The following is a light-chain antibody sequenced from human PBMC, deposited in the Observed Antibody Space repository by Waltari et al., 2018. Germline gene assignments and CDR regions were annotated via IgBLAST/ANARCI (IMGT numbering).Light chain of an antibody. CDR1: SLKTYY. J-gene: IGLJ2*01. Sequence: SSELTQDPAVSVALGQTVKITCQGDSLKTYYPSWYQQKPGQAPGLVIYGKNIRPSGIPDRLSGSRSGNTASLTVTGAQAEDEADYYCNSRDTSGFPVVFGGGTKVTVL. CDR3: NSRDTSGFPVV. V-gene: IGLV3-19*01. CDR2: GKN.